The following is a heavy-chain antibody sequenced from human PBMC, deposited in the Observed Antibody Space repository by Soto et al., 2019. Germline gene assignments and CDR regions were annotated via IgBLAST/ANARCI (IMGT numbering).Heavy chain of an antibody. J-gene: IGHJ6*02. CDR2: ISYDGSNK. Sequence: GGSLRLSCAASGFTFSSYAMHWVRQAPGKGLEWVAVISYDGSNKYYADSVKGRFTISRDNSKNTLYLQMNSLRAEDTAVYYCARDVEYSSSSGYYYYYGMDVWGHGTTVTVSS. V-gene: IGHV3-30-3*01. CDR3: ARDVEYSSSSGYYYYYGMDV. CDR1: GFTFSSYA. D-gene: IGHD6-6*01.